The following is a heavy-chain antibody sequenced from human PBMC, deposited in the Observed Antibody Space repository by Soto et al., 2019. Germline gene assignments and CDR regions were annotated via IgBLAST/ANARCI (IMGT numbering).Heavy chain of an antibody. Sequence: SETLSLTCTVSGGSISSGDYYWSWIRQPPGKGLEWIGYIYYSGSTYYNPSLKSRVTISVDTSKNQFSLKLSSVTAADTAVYYCARGRWGSANVIDYWGQGTLVTVSS. CDR3: ARGRWGSANVIDY. CDR2: IYYSGST. CDR1: GGSISSGDYY. J-gene: IGHJ4*02. V-gene: IGHV4-30-4*01. D-gene: IGHD3-16*01.